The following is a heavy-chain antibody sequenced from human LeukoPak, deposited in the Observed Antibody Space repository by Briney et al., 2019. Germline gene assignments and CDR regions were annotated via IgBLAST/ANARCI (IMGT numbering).Heavy chain of an antibody. CDR1: GFTFRSYW. CDR3: ARSISMVRGLIYYGMDV. V-gene: IGHV3-7*01. J-gene: IGHJ6*02. CDR2: INQDGSEK. Sequence: GGSLRLSCAASGFTFRSYWMNWDRQAPGKGLEWVAIINQDGSEKYYVDSVKGRFTISRDNAKNSLYLQMNSLRVEDTAVYFCARSISMVRGLIYYGMDVWGQGTTVTVSS. D-gene: IGHD3-10*01.